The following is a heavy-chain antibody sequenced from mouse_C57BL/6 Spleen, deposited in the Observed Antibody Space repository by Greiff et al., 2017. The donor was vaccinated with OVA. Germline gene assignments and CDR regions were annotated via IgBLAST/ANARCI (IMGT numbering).Heavy chain of an antibody. CDR3: ARHPLYYYGSSNYFDY. V-gene: IGHV1-62-2*01. D-gene: IGHD1-1*01. J-gene: IGHJ2*01. CDR2: FYPGSGSI. CDR1: GYTFTEYT. Sequence: LQESGAELVKPGASVKLSCKASGYTFTEYTIHWVKQRSGQGLEWIGWFYPGSGSIKYNEKFKDKATLTADKSSSTVYMELSRLTSEDSAVYFCARHPLYYYGSSNYFDYWGQGTTLTVSS.